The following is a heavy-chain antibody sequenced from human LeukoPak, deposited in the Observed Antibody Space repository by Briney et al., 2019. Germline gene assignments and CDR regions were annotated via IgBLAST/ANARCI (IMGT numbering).Heavy chain of an antibody. CDR2: ISYDGSNK. V-gene: IGHV3-30*03. Sequence: GRSLRLSCAASGFTFSSYGMHWVRQAPGKGLEWVAVISYDGSNKYYADSVKGRFTISRDNSKNTLYLQMNSLRAEDTAVYYCARGYSGGFDYWGQGTLVTVSS. D-gene: IGHD5-12*01. CDR3: ARGYSGGFDY. J-gene: IGHJ4*02. CDR1: GFTFSSYG.